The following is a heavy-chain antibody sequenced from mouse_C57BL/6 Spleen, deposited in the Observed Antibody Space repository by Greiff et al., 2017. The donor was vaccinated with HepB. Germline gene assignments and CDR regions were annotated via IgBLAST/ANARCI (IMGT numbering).Heavy chain of an antibody. V-gene: IGHV5-6*02. D-gene: IGHD2-1*01. Sequence: DVKLVESGGDLVKPGGSLKLSCAASGFTFSSYGMSWVRQTPDKRLEWVATISSGGSYTYYPDSVKGRFTISRDNAKNTLYLQMSSLKSEDTAMYYCARSPYGTTGGWFAYWGQGTLVTVSA. CDR1: GFTFSSYG. J-gene: IGHJ3*01. CDR3: ARSPYGTTGGWFAY. CDR2: ISSGGSYT.